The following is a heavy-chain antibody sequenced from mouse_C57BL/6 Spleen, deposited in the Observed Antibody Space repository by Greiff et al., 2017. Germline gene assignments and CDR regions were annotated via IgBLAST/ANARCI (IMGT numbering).Heavy chain of an antibody. CDR3: ARWGYYGSSYGFDY. CDR2: IYPGDGDT. D-gene: IGHD1-1*01. V-gene: IGHV1-82*01. J-gene: IGHJ2*01. Sequence: VQLQQSGPELVKPGASVKISCKASGYTFTDYYINWVKQRPGKGLEWIGRIYPGDGDTNYNGKFKGKATLTADQSSSTAYMQLSSMTSDDSAVYFCARWGYYGSSYGFDYWGQGTTLTVSS. CDR1: GYTFTDYY.